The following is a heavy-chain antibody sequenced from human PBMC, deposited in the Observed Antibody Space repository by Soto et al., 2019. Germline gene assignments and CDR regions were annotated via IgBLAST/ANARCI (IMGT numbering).Heavy chain of an antibody. CDR1: GFTFGDYA. CDR2: IRSKAYGGTT. J-gene: IGHJ6*02. Sequence: LRLSCTASGFTFGDYAMSWFRQAPGKGLEWVGFIRSKAYGGTTEYAASVKGRFTISRDDSKSIAYLQMNSLKTEDTAVYYCTRSTIFGVVSNYGMDVWGQGTTVTSP. CDR3: TRSTIFGVVSNYGMDV. V-gene: IGHV3-49*03. D-gene: IGHD3-3*01.